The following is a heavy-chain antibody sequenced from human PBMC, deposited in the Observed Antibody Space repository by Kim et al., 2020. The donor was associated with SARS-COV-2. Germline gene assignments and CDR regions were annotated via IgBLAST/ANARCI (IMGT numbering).Heavy chain of an antibody. D-gene: IGHD3-3*01. CDR3: ARIVAIFWSGYRNWYFDL. CDR2: IYYSGST. V-gene: IGHV4-59*01. CDR1: GGSISSYY. Sequence: SETLSLTCTVSGGSISSYYWSWIRQPPGKGLEWIGYIYYSGSTNYNPSLKSRVTISVDTSKNQFSLKLSSVTAADTAVYYCARIVAIFWSGYRNWYFDLWGRGTLVTVSS. J-gene: IGHJ2*01.